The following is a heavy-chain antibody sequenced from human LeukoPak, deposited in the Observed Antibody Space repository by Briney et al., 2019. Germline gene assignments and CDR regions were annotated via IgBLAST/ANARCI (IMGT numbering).Heavy chain of an antibody. CDR2: IKQDGSEK. V-gene: IGHV3-7*01. CDR3: ARDKIVGATCFDY. D-gene: IGHD1-26*01. J-gene: IGHJ4*02. CDR1: GFTFSSYW. Sequence: PGGSLRLSCAASGFTFSSYWMSWVRQAPGKGLEWVANIKQDGSEKYYVDSVKGRFTISRDNAKNSLYLQMNSLRAEDTAVYYCARDKIVGATCFDYWGQGTLVTVSS.